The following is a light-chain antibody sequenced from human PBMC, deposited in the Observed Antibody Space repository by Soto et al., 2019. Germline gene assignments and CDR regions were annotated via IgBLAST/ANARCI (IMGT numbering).Light chain of an antibody. V-gene: IGKV3-11*01. CDR3: QQRSNWPL. CDR2: DAS. CDR1: QSVSSY. J-gene: IGKJ4*01. Sequence: EIVLTQSPATLSLSPGERATLSCRASQSVSSYLAWYQQKPGQAPRLLIYDASNSATGIPARFSGSGSGTDFTLTISSLEPEDFAVYYCQQRSNWPLFGGGTKVEIK.